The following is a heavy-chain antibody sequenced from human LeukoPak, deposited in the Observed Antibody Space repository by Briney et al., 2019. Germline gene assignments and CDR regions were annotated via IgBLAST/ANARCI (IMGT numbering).Heavy chain of an antibody. V-gene: IGHV3-11*04. CDR2: ISFSGSTI. D-gene: IGHD3-10*02. CDR1: GFTFSHYY. J-gene: IGHJ6*04. CDR3: AELGITMIGGV. Sequence: GGSLRLSCAASGFTFSHYYMSWIRQAPGKGLEWVSYISFSGSTIYYADSVRGRFTISRDNAKNSLYLQMNSLRAEDTAVYYCAELGITMIGGVWGKGTTVTISS.